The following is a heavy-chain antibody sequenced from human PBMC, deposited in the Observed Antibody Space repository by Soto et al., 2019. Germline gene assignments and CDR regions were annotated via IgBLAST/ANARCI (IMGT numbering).Heavy chain of an antibody. D-gene: IGHD3-22*01. J-gene: IGHJ4*02. V-gene: IGHV4-30-4*01. CDR1: GGSISSGDYY. CDR3: ARANYYDSSGPDY. Sequence: LSLTCTVSGGSISSGDYYWSWIRQPPGKGLEWIGYIYYSGSTYYNPSLKSRVTISVDTSKNQFSLKLSSVTAADTAVYYCARANYYDSSGPDYWGQGTLVTVSS. CDR2: IYYSGST.